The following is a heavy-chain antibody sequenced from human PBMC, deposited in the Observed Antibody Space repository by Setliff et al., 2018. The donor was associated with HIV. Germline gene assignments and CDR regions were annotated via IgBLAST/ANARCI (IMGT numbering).Heavy chain of an antibody. Sequence: ASVKVSCKSSGFTLNELSIQWVRQAPAKGLEWMGGFDPEAGEIIYAQKFQGRVTITTDESTTTAYMELSSLRSDDTAVYYCARDHLWFGEGFDYWGQGTLVTVSS. J-gene: IGHJ4*02. CDR3: ARDHLWFGEGFDY. D-gene: IGHD3-10*01. V-gene: IGHV1-24*01. CDR1: GFTLNELS. CDR2: FDPEAGEI.